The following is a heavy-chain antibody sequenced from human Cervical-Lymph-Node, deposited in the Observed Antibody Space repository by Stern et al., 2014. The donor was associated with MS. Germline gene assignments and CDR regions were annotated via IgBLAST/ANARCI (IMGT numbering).Heavy chain of an antibody. V-gene: IGHV3-53*01. CDR1: GFTVSSSY. CDR3: ARVGRGYISGYSFDY. CDR2: IHNGGAT. D-gene: IGHD5-18*01. Sequence: EVQLLESGGGLIQPGGSLRLSCAASGFTVSSSYMSWVRQAPGKGLEWVSAIHNGGATYYADSVKGRFTISRDNSKNTLYFQMSSLRAEDTAVYYCARVGRGYISGYSFDYWAQGTLVTVSS. J-gene: IGHJ4*02.